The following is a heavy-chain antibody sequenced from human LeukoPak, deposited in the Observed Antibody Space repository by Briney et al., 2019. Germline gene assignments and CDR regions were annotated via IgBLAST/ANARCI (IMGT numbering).Heavy chain of an antibody. J-gene: IGHJ4*02. V-gene: IGHV4-59*08. D-gene: IGHD2-21*01. CDR1: GGSISSYY. CDR2: IYYSGST. Sequence: SETLSLTCTVSGGSISSYYWSWIRQPPGKGLELIGYIYYSGSTNYNPSLNSRVTISVDTSKNQFSLKLSSVTAADTAVYYCARLKFALFDYWGQGTLVTVSS. CDR3: ARLKFALFDY.